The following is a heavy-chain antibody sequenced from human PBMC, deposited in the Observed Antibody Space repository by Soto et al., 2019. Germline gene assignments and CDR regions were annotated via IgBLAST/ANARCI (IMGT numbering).Heavy chain of an antibody. CDR3: VRDYYDTSGYPNTFDM. Sequence: GGSLGLSCAASGFTLSRHTMNCVRQAPGKGLEWVSFIGSRTSDIYYADSVKGRFTISRDNAKNSLYLDLTRLRAEDTAVYFCVRDYYDTSGYPNTFDMWGQGTMVTVSS. CDR1: GFTLSRHT. J-gene: IGHJ3*02. CDR2: IGSRTSDI. D-gene: IGHD3-22*01. V-gene: IGHV3-21*01.